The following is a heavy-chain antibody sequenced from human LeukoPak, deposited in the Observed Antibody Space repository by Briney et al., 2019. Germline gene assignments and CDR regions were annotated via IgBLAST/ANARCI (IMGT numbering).Heavy chain of an antibody. CDR1: GFTFSNFW. J-gene: IGHJ4*02. CDR3: ARQFYTNDY. V-gene: IGHV3-7*03. D-gene: IGHD2/OR15-2a*01. Sequence: PGGSLRLSCTASGFTFSNFWMGWVRQAPGKGLEWVANIKQDETEKFYLGSVKGRFTISRDNSKNTLYLQMNSLRAEDTAVYYCARQFYTNDYWGQGTLVTVSS. CDR2: IKQDETEK.